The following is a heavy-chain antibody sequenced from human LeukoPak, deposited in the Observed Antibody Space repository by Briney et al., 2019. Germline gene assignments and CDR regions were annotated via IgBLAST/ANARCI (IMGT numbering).Heavy chain of an antibody. J-gene: IGHJ6*03. D-gene: IGHD3-9*01. Sequence: SETLSLTCTVSGGSISSYYWSWIRQPPGKGLEWIGYIYYSGSTNYNPSLKRRVTISVDTSNNQFSLKLSSVTAADTAVYYCARQGVLTGYYYYYYMDVWGKGTTVTISS. CDR3: ARQGVLTGYYYYYYMDV. CDR1: GGSISSYY. CDR2: IYYSGST. V-gene: IGHV4-59*08.